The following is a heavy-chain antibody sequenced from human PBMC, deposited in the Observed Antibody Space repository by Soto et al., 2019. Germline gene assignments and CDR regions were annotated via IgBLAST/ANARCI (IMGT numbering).Heavy chain of an antibody. CDR3: AKGPPIVVVVANFDY. V-gene: IGHV3-30*18. CDR1: GFTFSSYG. CDR2: ISYDGSNK. Sequence: GGSLRLSCAASGFTFSSYGMHWVRQAPGKGLEWVAVISYDGSNKYYADSVKGRFTISRDNSKNTLYLQMNSLRAEDTAVYYCAKGPPIVVVVANFDYWGQGTLVTVSS. J-gene: IGHJ4*02. D-gene: IGHD2-15*01.